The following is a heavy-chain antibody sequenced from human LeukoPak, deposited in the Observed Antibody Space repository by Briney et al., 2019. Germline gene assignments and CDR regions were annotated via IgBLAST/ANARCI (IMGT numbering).Heavy chain of an antibody. V-gene: IGHV4-59*01. CDR2: IHYSGTT. CDR1: GGSINNYY. D-gene: IGHD6-13*01. J-gene: IGHJ4*02. Sequence: PSETLSLTCTVSGGSINNYYWSWIXQPPGXXLEWXGYIHYSGTTNYNPSLKSRLTMSVDTSKNQFSLKLSSVTAADTAVYYCARSNGAISAAEDYWGQGTLVTVSS. CDR3: ARSNGAISAAEDY.